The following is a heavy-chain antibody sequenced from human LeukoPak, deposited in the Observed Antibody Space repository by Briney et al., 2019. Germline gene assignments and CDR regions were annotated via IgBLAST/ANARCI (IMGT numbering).Heavy chain of an antibody. CDR2: IRSRSSII. V-gene: IGHV3-48*02. CDR3: ATDLRGSGWLIDY. J-gene: IGHJ4*02. D-gene: IGHD6-19*01. CDR1: GFTFSSYS. Sequence: GGSLRLSCAASGFTFSSYSMNWVRQAPGKGLEWVSYIRSRSSIIYYADSVKGRFTISRDNAKNSLYLQMNSLRDEDTAVYYCATDLRGSGWLIDYWGQGTLVTVSS.